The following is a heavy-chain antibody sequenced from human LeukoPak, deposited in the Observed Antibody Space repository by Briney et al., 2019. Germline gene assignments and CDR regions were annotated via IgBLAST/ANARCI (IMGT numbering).Heavy chain of an antibody. D-gene: IGHD6-13*01. J-gene: IGHJ6*02. V-gene: IGHV4-59*01. CDR2: IYYSGST. Sequence: SETLSLTCTVSGGSISSYYWSWIRQPPGKGLEWIGYIYYSGSTNYNPSLKSRVTISVDTSKNQFSLKLNSVTAADTAVCYCARQVAAADYYYYYGMDVWGQGTTVTVSS. CDR3: ARQVAAADYYYYYGMDV. CDR1: GGSISSYY.